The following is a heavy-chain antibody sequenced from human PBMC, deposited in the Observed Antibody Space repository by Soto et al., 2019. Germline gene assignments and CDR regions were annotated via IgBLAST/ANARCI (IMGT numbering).Heavy chain of an antibody. Sequence: SETLSLTCTVSGGSVSSSNYYWDWLRQPPGKGLEWIGTIFYSGSTYYNPSLKSRVTMSVDTSKNQFSLKLSSVTAADTAVYYCARAGDNYDILTGYYTGNYFDYWGQGTLVTVSS. V-gene: IGHV4-39*07. CDR3: ARAGDNYDILTGYYTGNYFDY. J-gene: IGHJ4*02. CDR1: GGSVSSSNYY. D-gene: IGHD3-9*01. CDR2: IFYSGST.